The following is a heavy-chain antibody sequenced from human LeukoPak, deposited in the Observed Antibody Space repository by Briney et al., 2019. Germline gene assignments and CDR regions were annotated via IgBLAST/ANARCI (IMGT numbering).Heavy chain of an antibody. V-gene: IGHV3-53*01. CDR2: IYSGGST. D-gene: IGHD3-10*01. Sequence: PGGSLRLSCAASGFTFSNYGMHWVRQAPGKGLEWVSVIYSGGSTYYADSVKGRFTISRDNSKNTLYLQMNSLRAEDTAVYYCARELVFDYWGQGTLVTVSS. J-gene: IGHJ4*02. CDR3: ARELVFDY. CDR1: GFTFSNYG.